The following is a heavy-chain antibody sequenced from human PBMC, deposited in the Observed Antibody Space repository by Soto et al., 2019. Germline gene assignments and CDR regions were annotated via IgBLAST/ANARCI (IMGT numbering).Heavy chain of an antibody. CDR1: GYSFTSYD. D-gene: IGHD2-2*01. V-gene: IGHV1-46*04. CDR2: INPSGGST. CDR3: ARGDGSSTSCYDLYYFDY. Sequence: GASVKVSCKASGYSFTSYDMHWVRQAPGQGLEWMGIINPSGGSTSYAQKLQGRVTMTRDTSTSTVYMEMSSLRSEDTAVYFCARGDGSSTSCYDLYYFDYWGQGTLVTFSS. J-gene: IGHJ4*02.